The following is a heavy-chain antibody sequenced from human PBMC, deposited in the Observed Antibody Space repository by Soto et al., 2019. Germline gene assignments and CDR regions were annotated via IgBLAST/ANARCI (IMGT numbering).Heavy chain of an antibody. Sequence: PGGSLRLSCVASGFDFRSYEMNWVRQAPGKGLEWVSNIRANDESIYYADSVKGRVSVSRDNAKNSLFLEMNSLRVDDPDVYYCATETLRDAIDIWGQGTMVTVSS. CDR3: ATETLRDAIDI. CDR1: GFDFRSYE. CDR2: IRANDESI. J-gene: IGHJ3*02. V-gene: IGHV3-48*03.